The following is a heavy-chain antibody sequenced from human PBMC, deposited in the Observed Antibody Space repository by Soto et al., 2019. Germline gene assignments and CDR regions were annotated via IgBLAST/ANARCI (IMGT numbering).Heavy chain of an antibody. Sequence: SETLSLTCAVSGGSISSSNWWSWVRQPPGKGLEWIGEIYHSGSTNYNPSLKSRVTISVDKSKNQFSLKLSSVTAADTAVYYCAGVDVMAKITLEGWGQGTRVTFSS. J-gene: IGHJ6*02. D-gene: IGHD5-12*01. CDR3: AGVDVMAKITLEG. V-gene: IGHV4-4*02. CDR1: GGSISSSNW. CDR2: IYHSGST.